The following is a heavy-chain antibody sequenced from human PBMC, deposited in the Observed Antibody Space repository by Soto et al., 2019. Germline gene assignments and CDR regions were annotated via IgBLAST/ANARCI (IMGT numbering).Heavy chain of an antibody. D-gene: IGHD5-18*01. J-gene: IGHJ4*02. V-gene: IGHV1-69*01. CDR1: GGTFSRYA. CDR2: IIPIFGTA. CDR3: ATLNVDTATAGGY. Sequence: QVQLVQSGAKVKKPGSSVKVSCKASGGTFSRYAISWVRQAPGQGLEWMGGIIPIFGTANYAQKFQGRVTITADESTSTAYMELSSLRSEDTAVYYCATLNVDTATAGGYWGQGTLVTVSS.